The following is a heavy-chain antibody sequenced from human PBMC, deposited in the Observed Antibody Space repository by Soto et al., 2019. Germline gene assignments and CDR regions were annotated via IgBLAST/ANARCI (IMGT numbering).Heavy chain of an antibody. Sequence: QVQLVQSGAEVKKPGSSVKVSCKASGGTFSSCAISWVRQAPGQGLEWMGGIIPIFGTANYAQKFQGRVTITADESTSTAYMELSSLRSEDTAVYYCARVGLGAAQGEGYCCGGSCYSGAFDYWGPGTLVTVSS. D-gene: IGHD2-15*01. J-gene: IGHJ4*02. CDR1: GGTFSSCA. V-gene: IGHV1-69*01. CDR3: ARVGLGAAQGEGYCCGGSCYSGAFDY. CDR2: IIPIFGTA.